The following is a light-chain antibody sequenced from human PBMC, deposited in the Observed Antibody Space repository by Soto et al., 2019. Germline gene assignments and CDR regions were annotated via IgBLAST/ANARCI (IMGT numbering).Light chain of an antibody. J-gene: IGKJ3*01. CDR3: QQYNNWPPFT. Sequence: EIVRTQSPATLSVSPGERATLSCRASQSIRSDLAWYQQRPGQAPRLLIYDASTRAAGIPARFIGSGSGTEFTLTISSLQSEDFAVYHCQQYNNWPPFTFGPGTKVDIK. CDR1: QSIRSD. CDR2: DAS. V-gene: IGKV3-15*01.